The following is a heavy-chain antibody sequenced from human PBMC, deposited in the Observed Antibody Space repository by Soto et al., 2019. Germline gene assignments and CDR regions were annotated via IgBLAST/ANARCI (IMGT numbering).Heavy chain of an antibody. CDR2: VSHTGAT. CDR1: GGSISLERFY. V-gene: IGHV4-61*01. J-gene: IGHJ4*02. Sequence: QVQLQESGPGLVKPSETLSLTCTVSGGSISLERFYWTWIRQPPGKGLEWIGYVSHTGATNYNPPLQGRVDISVDTSRNQFSLKLRYLTAADTAVYFCAREFSSAHITYYDFWGQGTLVSVSA. CDR3: AREFSSAHITYYDF.